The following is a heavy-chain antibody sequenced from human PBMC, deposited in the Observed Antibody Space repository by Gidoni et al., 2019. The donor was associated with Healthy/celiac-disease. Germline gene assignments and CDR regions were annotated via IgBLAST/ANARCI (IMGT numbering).Heavy chain of an antibody. CDR2: SIIVGAA. D-gene: IGHD3-16*01. Sequence: QVQLQESGPGLVTPSGTCPLPALSLVAPSAVVNGGVGSASPQGRGWSGLGKSIIVGAATTTRSLKSRVTISVDKSKNQFSLKLSSVTAADTAVYYCARVGAIMITFGGVTDTQYAFDIWGQGTMVTVSS. CDR3: ARVGAIMITFGGVTDTQYAFDI. CDR1: VAPSAVVNG. V-gene: IGHV4-4*02. J-gene: IGHJ3*02.